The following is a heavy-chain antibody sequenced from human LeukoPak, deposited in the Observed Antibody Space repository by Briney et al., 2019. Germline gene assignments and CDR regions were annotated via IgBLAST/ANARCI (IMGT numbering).Heavy chain of an antibody. CDR3: ARISPDYYDSSGYFVDY. Sequence: PSETLSLTCTVSGRSISSYYWSWIRQPPGKGLEWIGYIYYSGSTNYNPSLKSRVTISVDTSKNQFSLKLSSVTAADTAVYYCARISPDYYDSSGYFVDYWGQGTLVTVSS. CDR1: GRSISSYY. D-gene: IGHD3-22*01. CDR2: IYYSGST. J-gene: IGHJ4*02. V-gene: IGHV4-59*01.